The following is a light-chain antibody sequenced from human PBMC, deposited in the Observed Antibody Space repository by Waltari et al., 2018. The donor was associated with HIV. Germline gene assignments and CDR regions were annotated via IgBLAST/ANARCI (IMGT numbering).Light chain of an antibody. CDR3: QAWDSTTRV. CDR2: ADT. Sequence: SYELTQPPSLSVSPGQTASITCSGDKLGEKYACWYQQKPGQSPILVIYADTKRPPGIPERFSASNSGNTATLTITGTQAMDEADYYCQAWDSTTRVFGGGTKLTVL. V-gene: IGLV3-1*01. CDR1: KLGEKY. J-gene: IGLJ3*02.